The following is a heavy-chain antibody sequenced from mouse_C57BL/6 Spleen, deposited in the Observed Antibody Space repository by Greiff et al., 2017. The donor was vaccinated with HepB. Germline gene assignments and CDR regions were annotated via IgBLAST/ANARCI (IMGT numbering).Heavy chain of an antibody. J-gene: IGHJ3*01. Sequence: QVQLQQPGAELVMPGASVKLSCKASGYTFTSYWMHWVKQRPGQGLEWIGEIDPSDSYTYYNQKFKGKSTLTVDKSSSTAYMQLSSLTSEDSAVYYCARVDSSGYLFAYWGQGTLVTVSA. D-gene: IGHD3-2*02. V-gene: IGHV1-69*01. CDR3: ARVDSSGYLFAY. CDR1: GYTFTSYW. CDR2: IDPSDSYT.